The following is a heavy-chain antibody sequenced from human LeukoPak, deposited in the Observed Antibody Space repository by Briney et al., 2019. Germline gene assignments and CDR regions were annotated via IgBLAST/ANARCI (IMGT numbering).Heavy chain of an antibody. CDR2: IYYSGST. CDR3: ARDWSSTEYPRGYFQH. Sequence: SETLSLTCTVSGGSINSNGFFWGWIRQPPGKGLEWIGSIYYSGSTYNNPSLKSRVTISLDTSKNQFSLRLSSVTAADTAVYYCARDWSSTEYPRGYFQHWGQGIMVTVSS. D-gene: IGHD6-13*01. J-gene: IGHJ1*01. CDR1: GGSINSNGFF. V-gene: IGHV4-39*07.